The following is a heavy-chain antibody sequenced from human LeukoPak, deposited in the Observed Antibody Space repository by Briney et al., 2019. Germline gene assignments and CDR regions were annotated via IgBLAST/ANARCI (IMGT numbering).Heavy chain of an antibody. Sequence: PSETLSLTCTVSGGSISSYYWSWIRQPPGKGLEWIGYIYYSGSTNYNPSLKSRVTISVDTSKNQFSLKLSSVTAADTAVYYCARVSPPRRPGFLHYYYYGMDVWGQGTTVTVSS. D-gene: IGHD2/OR15-2a*01. CDR1: GGSISSYY. CDR3: ARVSPPRRPGFLHYYYYGMDV. CDR2: IYYSGST. J-gene: IGHJ6*02. V-gene: IGHV4-59*08.